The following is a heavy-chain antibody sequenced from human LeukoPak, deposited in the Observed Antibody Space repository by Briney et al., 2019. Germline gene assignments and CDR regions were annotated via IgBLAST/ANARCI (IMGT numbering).Heavy chain of an antibody. CDR2: INPNSGGT. V-gene: IGHV1-2*02. J-gene: IGHJ3*02. CDR3: ARDARAAAAPGGDDAFDI. Sequence: ASVKVSCKASGYTFTGYYMHWVRQAPGQGLEWMGWINPNSGGTNYAQKFQGRVTMTRDTSISTAYMELSRLRSDDTAVYYCARDARAAAAPGGDDAFDIWGQGTMVTVSS. CDR1: GYTFTGYY. D-gene: IGHD6-13*01.